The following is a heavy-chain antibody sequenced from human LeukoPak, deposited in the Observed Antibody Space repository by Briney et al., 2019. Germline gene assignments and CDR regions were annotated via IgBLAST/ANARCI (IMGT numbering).Heavy chain of an antibody. J-gene: IGHJ4*02. CDR2: IFGSGGSA. V-gene: IGHV3-23*01. D-gene: IGHD1-26*01. CDR1: GFTFGSYA. Sequence: GSLRLSCAASGFTFGSYAMYWVRQAPGKGLEWVSGIFGSGGSAHYADSVKGRFTISRDNSKNTVYLQMDSLRAEDTAVYYCAKDLRSGSYDYWGQGTLVTVSS. CDR3: AKDLRSGSYDY.